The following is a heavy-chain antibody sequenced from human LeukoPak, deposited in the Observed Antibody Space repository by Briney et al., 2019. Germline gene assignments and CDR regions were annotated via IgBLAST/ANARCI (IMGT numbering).Heavy chain of an antibody. V-gene: IGHV4-34*01. CDR3: ARTGNGYYGYVWGSYRPPYYFDY. J-gene: IGHJ4*02. Sequence: SETLSLTCAVYGGSFSGYYWSWIRQPPGKGLEWIGEINHSGSTNYNPSLKSRVTISVDTSKNQFSLKLSSVTAADTAVYYCARTGNGYYGYVWGSYRPPYYFDYWGQGTLVTVSS. CDR1: GGSFSGYY. D-gene: IGHD3-16*02. CDR2: INHSGST.